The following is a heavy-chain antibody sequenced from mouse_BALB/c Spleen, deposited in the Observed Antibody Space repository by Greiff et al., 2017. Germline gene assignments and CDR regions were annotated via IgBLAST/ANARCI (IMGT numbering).Heavy chain of an antibody. CDR3: ARDTTVVSYWYFDV. Sequence: EVKLVESGGGLEQPGGSLRLSCATSGFTFTDYYMSWVRQPPGKALEWLGFIRNKANGYTTEYSASVKGRFTISRDNSQSIFYLQMNTLRAEDSATYYCARDTTVVSYWYFDVWGAGTTVTVSS. CDR1: GFTFTDYY. J-gene: IGHJ1*01. D-gene: IGHD1-1*01. CDR2: IRNKANGYTT. V-gene: IGHV7-3*02.